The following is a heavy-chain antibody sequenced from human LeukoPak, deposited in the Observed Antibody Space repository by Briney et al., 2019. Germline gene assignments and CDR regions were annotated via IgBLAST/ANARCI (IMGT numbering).Heavy chain of an antibody. CDR1: GYTFTGYY. J-gene: IGHJ4*02. V-gene: IGHV1-2*02. CDR2: INPNSGGT. CDR3: ARDRRPTPPRY. Sequence: GASVKVSCKASGYTFTGYYMHWVRQAPGQGLEWMGWINPNSGGTNYAQKFQGGVTMTRDTSISTAYMELSRLRSEETAVYYCARDRRPTPPRYWGQGTLVTVSS.